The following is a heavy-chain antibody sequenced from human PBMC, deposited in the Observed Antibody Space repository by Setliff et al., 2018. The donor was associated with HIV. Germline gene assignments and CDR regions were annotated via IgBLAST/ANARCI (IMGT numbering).Heavy chain of an antibody. CDR2: FYYSGST. D-gene: IGHD3-22*01. V-gene: IGHV4-39*07. J-gene: IGHJ4*02. Sequence: SETLSLTCTVSRGSIYRSGFYWGWIRQPPGKGLEWLGNFYYSGSTHYNPSLRSRVTISLDTSKSALDTSKSLFSLKLSSLTAADTAVYYCARAPYYDYRGLAVYYFDYWGQGTLVTVSS. CDR3: ARAPYYDYRGLAVYYFDY. CDR1: RGSIYRSGFY.